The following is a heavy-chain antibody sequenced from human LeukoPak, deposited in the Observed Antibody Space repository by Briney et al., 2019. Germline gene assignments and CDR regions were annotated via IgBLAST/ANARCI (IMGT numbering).Heavy chain of an antibody. D-gene: IGHD2-21*02. Sequence: SETLSLTCAVYGGSFSGYYWSWIRQPPGKGLEWIGEINHSGSTNYNPSLKSRVTISVDTSKNQFSLKLSSVTAADTAVYYCARIIRGGDLDYFDYWGQGTLVTVSS. CDR1: GGSFSGYY. J-gene: IGHJ4*02. CDR3: ARIIRGGDLDYFDY. CDR2: INHSGST. V-gene: IGHV4-34*01.